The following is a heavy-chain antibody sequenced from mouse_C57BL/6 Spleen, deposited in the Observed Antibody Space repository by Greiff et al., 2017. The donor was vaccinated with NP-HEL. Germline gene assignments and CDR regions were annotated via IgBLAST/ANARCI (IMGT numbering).Heavy chain of an antibody. D-gene: IGHD1-1*01. V-gene: IGHV5-12*01. CDR2: ISNGGGST. J-gene: IGHJ4*01. CDR3: ARQYGSSYYYAMDY. Sequence: DVKLVESGGGLVQPGGSLKLSCAASGFTFSDYYMYWVRQTPEKRLEWVAYISNGGGSTYYPDTVKGRFTISRDNAKNTLYLQMSRLKSEDTAMYYCARQYGSSYYYAMDYWGQGTSVTVSS. CDR1: GFTFSDYY.